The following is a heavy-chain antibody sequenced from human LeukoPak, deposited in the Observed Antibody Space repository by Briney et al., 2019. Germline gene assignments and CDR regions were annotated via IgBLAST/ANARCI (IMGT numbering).Heavy chain of an antibody. CDR3: ADDYGD. Sequence: KPSETLSLTCFVSGVSVSSYYWSWIRQPAGKGLEWIGRIYPSGTTHYNPSLKSRVTMSVDTSKNQFSLKLISVTAADTAVYYCADDYGDWGQGTLVTVSS. CDR2: IYPSGTT. CDR1: GVSVSSYY. D-gene: IGHD4-17*01. J-gene: IGHJ4*02. V-gene: IGHV4-4*07.